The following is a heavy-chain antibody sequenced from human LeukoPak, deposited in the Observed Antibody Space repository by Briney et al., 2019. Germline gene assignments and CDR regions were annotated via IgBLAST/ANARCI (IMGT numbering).Heavy chain of an antibody. CDR3: ARLPGGY. Sequence: SETLSLTCTVSGGSLSSTSSYWGWLRQPPGKGLEWIGYIHYGGNTNYNPSLKSRVTISFDTSKNQFSLNLISATAADTAVYYCARLPGGYWGQGTLVSVSS. J-gene: IGHJ4*02. V-gene: IGHV4-39*01. CDR2: IHYGGNT. CDR1: GGSLSSTSSY. D-gene: IGHD1-26*01.